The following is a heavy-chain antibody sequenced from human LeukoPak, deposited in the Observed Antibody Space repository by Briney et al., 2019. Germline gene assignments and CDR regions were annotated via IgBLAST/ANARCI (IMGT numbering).Heavy chain of an antibody. CDR1: GFTFSSYA. D-gene: IGHD3-10*01. V-gene: IGHV3-30*04. J-gene: IGHJ4*02. CDR3: AFGESYSY. Sequence: GGSLRLSCAASGFTFSSYAMHWVRQAPGKGLEWVAVISYDGSNKYYADSVKGRFTISRDNSKNTLYLQMNSLRAEDTAVYYCAFGESYSYWGRGTLVTVSS. CDR2: ISYDGSNK.